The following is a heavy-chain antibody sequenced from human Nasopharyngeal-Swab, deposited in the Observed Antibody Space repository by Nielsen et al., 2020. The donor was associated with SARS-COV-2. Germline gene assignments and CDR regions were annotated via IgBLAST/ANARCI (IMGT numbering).Heavy chain of an antibody. Sequence: GGSLRLSCAASGFTFSSYSMNWVRKAPGKGLEWVSSISSSSSYIYYADSVKGRFTISRDNAKNSLYLQMNSLRAEDTAVYYCASLLAPYCSSTSCYETANKNYYYYGMDVWGQGTTVTVSS. V-gene: IGHV3-21*01. J-gene: IGHJ6*02. CDR2: ISSSSSYI. CDR1: GFTFSSYS. CDR3: ASLLAPYCSSTSCYETANKNYYYYGMDV. D-gene: IGHD2-2*01.